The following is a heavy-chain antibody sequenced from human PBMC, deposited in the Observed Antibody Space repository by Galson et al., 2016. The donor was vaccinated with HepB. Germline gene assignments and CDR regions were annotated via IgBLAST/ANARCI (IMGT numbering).Heavy chain of an antibody. J-gene: IGHJ6*02. CDR2: IDKSGTAT. CDR1: GFTFSDYY. V-gene: IGHV3-11*04. Sequence: SLRLSCAASGFTFSDYYMSWIRQAPGKGPEWLLDIDKSGTATYYLDSVKGRFTMSRDNAKNSLYLQINSLRAEDTAVYYCARDRIYGGNYPFAMEVWGQGTTVTGSS. CDR3: ARDRIYGGNYPFAMEV. D-gene: IGHD4-23*01.